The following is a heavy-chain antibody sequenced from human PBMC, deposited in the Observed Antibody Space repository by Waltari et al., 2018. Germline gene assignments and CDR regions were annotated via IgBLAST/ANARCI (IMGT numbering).Heavy chain of an antibody. J-gene: IGHJ6*02. CDR1: GFTFRSDA. CDR3: ARGGQLGYYYYGMDV. V-gene: IGHV3-30-3*01. D-gene: IGHD6-13*01. CDR2: ISYDGSNK. Sequence: QVQLVESGGGGVQPGRSLRLSCAASGFTFRSDAMHWVRQAPGKGLEWVAVISYDGSNKYYADSVKGRFTISRDNSKNTLYLQMNSLRAEDTAVYYCARGGQLGYYYYGMDVWGQGTTVTVSS.